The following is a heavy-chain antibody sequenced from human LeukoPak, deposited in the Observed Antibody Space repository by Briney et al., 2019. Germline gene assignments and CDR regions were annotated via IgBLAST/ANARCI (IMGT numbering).Heavy chain of an antibody. CDR3: ARRLRLVDY. J-gene: IGHJ4*02. CDR1: GGSISSYY. D-gene: IGHD3-16*01. V-gene: IGHV4-59*08. Sequence: SETLSLTCTVSGGSISSYYWSWIRQPPGKGLEWIGSIYHSGSTYYNPSLKSRVTISVDTSKNQFSLKLSSVTAADTAVYYCARRLRLVDYWGQGTLVTVSS. CDR2: IYHSGST.